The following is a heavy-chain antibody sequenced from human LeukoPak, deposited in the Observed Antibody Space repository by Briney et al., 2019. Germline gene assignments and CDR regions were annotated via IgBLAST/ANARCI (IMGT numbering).Heavy chain of an antibody. CDR1: GYTFTSYY. Sequence: ASVKLSCKASGYTFTSYYMHWVRQAPGQGLEWMGIINPSGGSTSYAQKFQGRVTMTRDMSTSTVYMELSSLRSEDTAVYYCAALGVVAAAASGYMDVWGKGTTVTVSS. J-gene: IGHJ6*03. V-gene: IGHV1-46*01. D-gene: IGHD2-15*01. CDR3: AALGVVAAAASGYMDV. CDR2: INPSGGST.